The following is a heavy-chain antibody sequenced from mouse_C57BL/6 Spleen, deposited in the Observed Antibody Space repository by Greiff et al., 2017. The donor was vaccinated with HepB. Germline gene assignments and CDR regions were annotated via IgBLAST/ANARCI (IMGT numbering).Heavy chain of an antibody. CDR2: INPNYGTT. Sequence: VQLQQSGPELVKPGASVKIFCKASGYSFTDYNMNWVKQSNGKSLEWIGVINPNYGTTSYNQKFKGKATLTVDQSSSTAYMQLNSLTSEDSAVYYCARWFITTVVDGAMDYWGQGTSVTVSS. CDR3: ARWFITTVVDGAMDY. V-gene: IGHV1-39*01. CDR1: GYSFTDYN. D-gene: IGHD1-1*01. J-gene: IGHJ4*01.